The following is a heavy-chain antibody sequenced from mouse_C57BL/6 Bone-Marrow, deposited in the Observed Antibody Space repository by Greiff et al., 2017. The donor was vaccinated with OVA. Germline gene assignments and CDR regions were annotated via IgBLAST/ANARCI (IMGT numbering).Heavy chain of an antibody. CDR2: IHPNSGST. Sequence: QVQLQQPGAELVKPGASVKLSCKASCYTFTSYWMHWVKQRPGQGLEWIGMIHPNSGSTNYNEKFKSKATLTVDKSSSTAYMQLSSLTSEDSAVYYCARDYGSYWYFDVWGTGTTVTVSS. D-gene: IGHD1-1*01. CDR1: CYTFTSYW. J-gene: IGHJ1*03. V-gene: IGHV1-64*01. CDR3: ARDYGSYWYFDV.